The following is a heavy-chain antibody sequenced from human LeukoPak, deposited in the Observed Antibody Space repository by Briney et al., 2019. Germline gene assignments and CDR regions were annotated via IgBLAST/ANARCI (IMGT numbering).Heavy chain of an antibody. CDR3: ARTIAFYYDSSSYMDF. CDR2: FHPGDSES. J-gene: IGHJ4*02. CDR1: GYSFNSHW. D-gene: IGHD3-22*01. V-gene: IGHV5-51*01. Sequence: GESRQISCQGSGYSFNSHWIGWVRQMPGKGREWIGIFHPGDSESRYSPSFQGQVTVSADQSITTAYLQWNSLKTSDTAMYFCARTIAFYYDSSSYMDFWGQGTLVTVSS.